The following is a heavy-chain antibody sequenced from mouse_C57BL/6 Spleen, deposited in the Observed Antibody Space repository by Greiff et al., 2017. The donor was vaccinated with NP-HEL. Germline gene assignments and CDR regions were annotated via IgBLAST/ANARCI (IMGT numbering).Heavy chain of an antibody. CDR3: ARDGDY. CDR2: ISYDGSN. V-gene: IGHV3-6*01. Sequence: EVKLQESGPGLVKPSQSLSLTCSVTGYSITSGYYWNWIRQFPGNKLEWMCYISYDGSNNYNPSLKNRSSITRDTSKNQLFLKLNSVTTEDTATYYCARDGDYWGQGTSVTVSA. J-gene: IGHJ4*01. CDR1: GYSITSGYY.